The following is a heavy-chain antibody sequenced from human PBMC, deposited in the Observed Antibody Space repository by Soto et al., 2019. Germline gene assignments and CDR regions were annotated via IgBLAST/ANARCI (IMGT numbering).Heavy chain of an antibody. CDR1: GYTFTSYG. D-gene: IGHD3-22*01. Sequence: EDSVKVSCKASGYTFTSYGISWVRQAPGQGLEWMGWISAYNGNTNYAQKLQGRVTMTTDTSTSTAYMELRSLRSDDTAVYYCARDARGYYDSSGYYYQGDYWGQGTLVTVSS. V-gene: IGHV1-18*01. CDR3: ARDARGYYDSSGYYYQGDY. CDR2: ISAYNGNT. J-gene: IGHJ4*02.